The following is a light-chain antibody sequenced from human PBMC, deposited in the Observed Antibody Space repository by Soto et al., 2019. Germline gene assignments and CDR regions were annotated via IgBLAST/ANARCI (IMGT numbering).Light chain of an antibody. V-gene: IGKV1-9*01. J-gene: IGKJ2*01. Sequence: IQLTQSPSYLSASVGDRVTITCRASQGIASYVAWYQQKPGKAPKHLIYAASTLQSGVPSRFSGSGSGTDFTLTISSMQPGDFATYYCQQLNDYPHTFGQGTKLEIK. CDR3: QQLNDYPHT. CDR1: QGIASY. CDR2: AAS.